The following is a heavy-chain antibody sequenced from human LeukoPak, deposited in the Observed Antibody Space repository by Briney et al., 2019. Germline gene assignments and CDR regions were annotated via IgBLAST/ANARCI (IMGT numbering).Heavy chain of an antibody. J-gene: IGHJ4*02. CDR3: AKESVVVAATPFDY. V-gene: IGHV3-21*01. CDR2: ISSSSSYI. D-gene: IGHD2-15*01. Sequence: GGSLRLSCAASGFTFSSYSMNWVRQAPGKGLEWVSSISSSSSYIYYADSVKGRFTISRDNSKNTLYLQMNSLRAEDTAVYYCAKESVVVAATPFDYWGQGTLVTVSS. CDR1: GFTFSSYS.